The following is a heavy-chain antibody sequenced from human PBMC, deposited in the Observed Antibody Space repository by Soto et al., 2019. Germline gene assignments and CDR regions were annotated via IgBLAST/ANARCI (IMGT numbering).Heavy chain of an antibody. J-gene: IGHJ4*02. CDR1: GFIFSSHG. V-gene: IGHV3-21*01. Sequence: PGGSLRLSCETSGFIFSSHGMHWVRQAPGKGLEWVSSISSRSSNIDYADSVKGRFTISRDNANNSLYLQMNNLSADDTAVYYCARDTKMLAPLIYMDHWGRGTLVTVSS. CDR3: ARDTKMLAPLIYMDH. D-gene: IGHD3-22*01. CDR2: ISSRSSNI.